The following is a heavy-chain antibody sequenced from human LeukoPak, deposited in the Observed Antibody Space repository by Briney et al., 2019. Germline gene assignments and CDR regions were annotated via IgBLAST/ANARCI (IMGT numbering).Heavy chain of an antibody. CDR2: IYPYDSDT. CDR1: GYSFTSYW. D-gene: IGHD3-22*01. V-gene: IGHV5-51*01. J-gene: IGHJ4*02. CDR3: ARPDSSSDY. Sequence: GESLKISCKGYGYSFTSYWIGWVRQMPGKGLEWMGIIYPYDSDTRYSPSFQGQVTNSADKSINTAFLQWSSLKASDSAMYYCARPDSSSDYWGQGTLVTVSS.